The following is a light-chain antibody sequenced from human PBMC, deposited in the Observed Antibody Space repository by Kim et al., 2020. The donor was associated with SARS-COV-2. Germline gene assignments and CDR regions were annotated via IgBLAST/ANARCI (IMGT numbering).Light chain of an antibody. V-gene: IGLV3-21*04. Sequence: VAPGKTARITSGGNNIGSKSVHGYQQKPGQAPVLVIYYDSDRPSGIPERFSGSNSGNTATLTISRVEAGDEADYYCQVWDSSSDWVFGGGTQLTVL. CDR2: YDS. CDR3: QVWDSSSDWV. CDR1: NIGSKS. J-gene: IGLJ3*02.